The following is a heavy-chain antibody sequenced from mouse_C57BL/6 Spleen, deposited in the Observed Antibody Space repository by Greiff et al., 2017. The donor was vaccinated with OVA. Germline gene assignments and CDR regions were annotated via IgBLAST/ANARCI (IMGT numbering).Heavy chain of an antibody. V-gene: IGHV1-82*01. Sequence: QVQLQQSGPELVKPGASVKISCKASGYAFSSSWMNWVKQRPGQGLEWIGRIYPGDGDTNYNGKFKGKATLTADKSSSTAYMQLSSLTSEDSAVYFCARSGDGYFYAMDYWGQGTSVTVSS. CDR2: IYPGDGDT. D-gene: IGHD2-3*01. CDR3: ARSGDGYFYAMDY. J-gene: IGHJ4*01. CDR1: GYAFSSSW.